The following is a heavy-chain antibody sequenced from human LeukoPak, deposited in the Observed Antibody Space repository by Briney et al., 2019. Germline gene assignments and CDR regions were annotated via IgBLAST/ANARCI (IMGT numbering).Heavy chain of an antibody. Sequence: GASVKVSCKASGGTFSSYAISWVRQAPGQGLEWMGGIIPIFGTANYAQKFQGRVTITADESTSTAYMELSGLRSEDTAVYYCALYYSYYYMDVWGKGTTVTISS. CDR2: IIPIFGTA. J-gene: IGHJ6*03. V-gene: IGHV1-69*13. CDR1: GGTFSSYA. D-gene: IGHD2/OR15-2a*01. CDR3: ALYYSYYYMDV.